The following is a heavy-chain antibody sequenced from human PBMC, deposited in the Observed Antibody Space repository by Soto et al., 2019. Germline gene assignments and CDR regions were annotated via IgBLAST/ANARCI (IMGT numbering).Heavy chain of an antibody. V-gene: IGHV3-48*02. CDR3: ARDSVNSGSWYQAWFDP. J-gene: IGHJ5*02. Sequence: PGGSLRLSCAASGFTFSSYSMSWVRQAPGKGLERVSYISSSSSTIYYADSVKGRFTISRDNAKNSLYLQMNSLRDEDTAVYYCARDSVNSGSWYQAWFDPWGQGTLVTVSS. D-gene: IGHD6-13*01. CDR1: GFTFSSYS. CDR2: ISSSSSTI.